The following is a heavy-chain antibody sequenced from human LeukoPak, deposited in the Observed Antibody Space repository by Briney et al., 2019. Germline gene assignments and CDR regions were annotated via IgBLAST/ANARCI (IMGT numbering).Heavy chain of an antibody. CDR1: GGSIGSGGYY. V-gene: IGHV4-31*03. J-gene: IGHJ4*02. D-gene: IGHD3-22*01. CDR2: IYYSGST. CDR3: AREFKDRIYDSSGAFDY. Sequence: SETLSLTCTVSGGSIGSGGYYWSWIRQHPGKGPEWIGYIYYSGSTYYNPSLKSRVTISVDTSKNQFSLKLSSVTAADTAVYYCAREFKDRIYDSSGAFDYWGQGTLVTVSS.